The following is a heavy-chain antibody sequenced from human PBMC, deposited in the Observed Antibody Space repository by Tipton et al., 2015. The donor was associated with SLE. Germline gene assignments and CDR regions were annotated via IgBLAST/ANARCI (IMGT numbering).Heavy chain of an antibody. J-gene: IGHJ4*02. V-gene: IGHV3-33*07. CDR3: ARDFFDY. CDR2: IRYDGREK. CDR1: GFIFSMHT. Sequence: SLRLSCAASGFIFSMHTMTWVRQAPGKGLQWVAFIRYDGREKIYADSVKGRFTISRDKSTSTLYLQMNSLRGEDTAVYYCARDFFDYWGQGILVTVSS.